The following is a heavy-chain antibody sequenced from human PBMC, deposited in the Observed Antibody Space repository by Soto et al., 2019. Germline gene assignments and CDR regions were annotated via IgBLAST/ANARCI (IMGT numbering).Heavy chain of an antibody. J-gene: IGHJ3*02. V-gene: IGHV3-11*01. CDR2: ISSSGSTI. CDR1: GFTFSDYY. Sequence: GGSLRLSCAASGFTFSDYYMSWIRQAPGKGLEWVSYISSSGSTIYYADSVKGRFTISRDNAKNSLYLQMNSLRAEDTAVYYCARGTILTGYLGVRGAFDIWGQGTMVTVSS. CDR3: ARGTILTGYLGVRGAFDI. D-gene: IGHD3-9*01.